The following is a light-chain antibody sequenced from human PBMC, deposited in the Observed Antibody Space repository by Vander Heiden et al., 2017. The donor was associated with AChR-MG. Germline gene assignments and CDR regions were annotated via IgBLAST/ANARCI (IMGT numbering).Light chain of an antibody. V-gene: IGLV2-8*01. CDR2: EVN. J-gene: IGLJ1*01. Sequence: QSALTQPRSASGSPGQSVTISCTGTSSDVGGYKYVSWYQQHPGKAPKVLIYEVNKRPSGVPDRFSGSKSGNTATLTVSGLQDEDEADYYCSSYAGSNNYVFGTGTKVTVL. CDR1: SSDVGGYKY. CDR3: SSYAGSNNYV.